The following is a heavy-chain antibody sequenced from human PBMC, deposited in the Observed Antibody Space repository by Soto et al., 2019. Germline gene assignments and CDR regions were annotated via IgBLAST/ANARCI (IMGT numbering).Heavy chain of an antibody. J-gene: IGHJ6*03. D-gene: IGHD5-18*01. Sequence: ASVKVSCKASGYTFTSYDINWVRQATGQGLEWMGWMNPNSGNTGYAQKFQGRVTMTRNTSISTAYMELSSLRSEDTAVYYCARDGYSYGYYYYYMDVWGKGTTVTVSS. CDR1: GYTFTSYD. CDR3: ARDGYSYGYYYYYMDV. V-gene: IGHV1-8*01. CDR2: MNPNSGNT.